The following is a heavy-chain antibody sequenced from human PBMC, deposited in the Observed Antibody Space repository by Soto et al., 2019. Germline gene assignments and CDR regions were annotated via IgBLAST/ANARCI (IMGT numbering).Heavy chain of an antibody. CDR1: GYTFTSYG. J-gene: IGHJ5*02. Sequence: GASVKVSCKASGYTFTSYGISWVRQAPGQGLEWMGWISAYNGNTNYAQKLQGRVTMTTDTSTSTAYMELRSLRSDDTAVYYCARGHHESIAAASWFDPWGQGTLVTVPQ. CDR2: ISAYNGNT. V-gene: IGHV1-18*01. D-gene: IGHD6-13*01. CDR3: ARGHHESIAAASWFDP.